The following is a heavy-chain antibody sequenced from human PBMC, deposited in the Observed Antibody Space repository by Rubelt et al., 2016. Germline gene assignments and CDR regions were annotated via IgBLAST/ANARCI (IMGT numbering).Heavy chain of an antibody. V-gene: IGHV2-70*15. CDR2: IDWDDDK. CDR1: GFSLSTSGMC. CDR3: ARIRSLEYYYYGMDV. J-gene: IGHJ6*02. Sequence: QVTLRESGPALVKPTQTLTLTCTFSGFSLSTSGMCVSWIRQPPGKALEWLARIDWDDDKYYSTSLKTRLTISKDTSKNQVVLTMTNMDPVDTATYYCARIRSLEYYYYGMDVWGQGTTVTVSS. D-gene: IGHD6-6*01.